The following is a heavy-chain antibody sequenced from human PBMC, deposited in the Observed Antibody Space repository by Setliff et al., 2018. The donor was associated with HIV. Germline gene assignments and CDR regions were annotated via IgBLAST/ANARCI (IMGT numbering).Heavy chain of an antibody. D-gene: IGHD3-9*01. CDR3: ARAIDFLTEELNWYFDV. J-gene: IGHJ2*01. CDR1: GYSFTNYW. V-gene: IGHV5-10-1*01. Sequence: PGESLKISCKGSGYSFTNYWISWVRQMPGKGLEWMGKIDPSDSYTNYSPSFQGHITISADKSISTAYLQWSSLKASDTAMYYCARAIDFLTEELNWYFDVWGRGTLVTVSS. CDR2: IDPSDSYT.